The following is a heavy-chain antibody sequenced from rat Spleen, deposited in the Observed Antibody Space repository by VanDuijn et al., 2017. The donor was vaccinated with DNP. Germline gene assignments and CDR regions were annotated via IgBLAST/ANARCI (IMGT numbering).Heavy chain of an antibody. D-gene: IGHD1-2*01. V-gene: IGHV5-25*01. CDR3: AARYSSSWFAY. Sequence: EVQLVESGGGLVQPGRSLKLSCAASGFTFSDYYMAWVRQVPRRGLEWVASIATNGGSIYYPDSVKGRFTISRDDAKNTLYLQMNSLRSEDTATYYCAARYSSSWFAYWGQGTLVTVSS. CDR2: IATNGGSI. J-gene: IGHJ3*01. CDR1: GFTFSDYY.